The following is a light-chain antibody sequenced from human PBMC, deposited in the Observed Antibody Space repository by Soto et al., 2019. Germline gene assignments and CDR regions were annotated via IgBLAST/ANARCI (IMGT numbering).Light chain of an antibody. Sequence: EIVLTQSPGTLSLSPGERATLSCRASQSVSSSRLAWYQQKPGQAPRLLIYGVSTRATGVPVRFSGSGSGTEFTLTVNSLQSEDFAVYYCQQYNNWPHTFGQGTKVDIK. J-gene: IGKJ2*01. CDR1: QSVSSS. CDR3: QQYNNWPHT. CDR2: GVS. V-gene: IGKV3-15*01.